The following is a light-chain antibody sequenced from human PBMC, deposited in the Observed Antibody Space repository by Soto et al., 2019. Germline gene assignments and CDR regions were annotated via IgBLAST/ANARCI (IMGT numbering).Light chain of an antibody. J-gene: IGLJ1*01. Sequence: QSVLTQPPSASGSPGQSVTFSCTGTSSDVGAYDYVSWYQQHPGRAPRLIIYEVTKRPSGVPERFSGSKSGNTASLTVSGLQAEDEADYYRSSYAGSNNPYVFGTGTKLTVL. CDR2: EVT. CDR3: SSYAGSNNPYV. CDR1: SSDVGAYDY. V-gene: IGLV2-8*01.